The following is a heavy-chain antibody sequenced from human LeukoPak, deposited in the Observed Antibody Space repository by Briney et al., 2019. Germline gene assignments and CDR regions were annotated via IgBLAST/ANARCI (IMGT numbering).Heavy chain of an antibody. J-gene: IGHJ4*02. V-gene: IGHV3-48*01. Sequence: GGSLRLSCVASGFPFNSYSMNWVRQAPGKGLEWVSYISITSTIYYADSVKGRFTISRDNAKNSLYLQMNSLRAEDTAVYYCARDENWNSFDYWGQGTLVTVSS. CDR1: GFPFNSYS. CDR3: ARDENWNSFDY. CDR2: ISITSTI. D-gene: IGHD1-1*01.